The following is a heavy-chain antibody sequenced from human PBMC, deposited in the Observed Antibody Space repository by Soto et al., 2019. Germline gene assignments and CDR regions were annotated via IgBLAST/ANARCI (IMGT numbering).Heavy chain of an antibody. CDR3: AKDLGDYYDSSGSLGDAFDI. J-gene: IGHJ3*02. D-gene: IGHD3-22*01. CDR2: ISGSGGST. CDR1: GFTFSGYA. Sequence: GGSLRLSCAASGFTFSGYAMSWVRQAPGKGLEWVSAISGSGGSTYYADSVKGRFTISRDNSKNTLYLQMNSLRAEDTAVYYCAKDLGDYYDSSGSLGDAFDIWGQGTMVTVSS. V-gene: IGHV3-23*01.